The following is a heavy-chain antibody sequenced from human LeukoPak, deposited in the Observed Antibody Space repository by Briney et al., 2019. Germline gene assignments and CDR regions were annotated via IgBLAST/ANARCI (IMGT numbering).Heavy chain of an antibody. D-gene: IGHD1-1*01. CDR1: GFTFSSYS. CDR3: ARGLTGEGDY. V-gene: IGHV3-21*01. Sequence: GGSLRLSCAASGFTFSSYSMNWVRQAPGKGLEWVSSISSSSSYIYYAGSVKGRFTISRDNAENSLYLQMSSLRAEDTAVYYCARGLTGEGDYWGQGTLVTVSS. J-gene: IGHJ4*02. CDR2: ISSSSSYI.